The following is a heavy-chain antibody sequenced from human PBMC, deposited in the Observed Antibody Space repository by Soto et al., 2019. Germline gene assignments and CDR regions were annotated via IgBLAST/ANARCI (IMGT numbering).Heavy chain of an antibody. CDR2: IYWDDDK. J-gene: IGHJ5*02. D-gene: IGHD6-13*01. Sequence: QITLKESGPTLVTPTQTLTLTCTFSGFSLSTSGVGVGWIRQSPGKALEWLAFIYWDDDKRYSPSLKSRLTINKXXSXNXXVLIMTDMDPIDTATYYCAHRQEYSSSWNSGWFDPWGQGTLVTVSS. V-gene: IGHV2-5*02. CDR3: AHRQEYSSSWNSGWFDP. CDR1: GFSLSTSGVG.